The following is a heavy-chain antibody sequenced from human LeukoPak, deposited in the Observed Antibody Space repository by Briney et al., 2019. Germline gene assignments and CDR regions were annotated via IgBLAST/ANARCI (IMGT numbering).Heavy chain of an antibody. D-gene: IGHD3-22*01. CDR1: GGSISSYY. CDR3: ARGPYYYDSSGYYYGVPFDY. CDR2: IYYSGST. J-gene: IGHJ4*02. Sequence: SETLSLTCTVSGGSISSYYWSWIRQPPGKGLEWIGYIYYSGSTNYNPSLKSRVTISVDTSKNQFSLKLSSVTAADTAVYYCARGPYYYDSSGYYYGVPFDYWGQGTLVTVSS. V-gene: IGHV4-59*01.